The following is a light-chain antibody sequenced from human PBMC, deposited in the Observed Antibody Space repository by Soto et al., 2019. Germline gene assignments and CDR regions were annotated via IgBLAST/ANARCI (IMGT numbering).Light chain of an antibody. CDR2: EVS. J-gene: IGKJ1*01. CDR3: MQGTHSPWT. Sequence: DVVMTQSPLSLPVTLGQPASISCRSSYSLIHSDGDTYLNWFQQRPGQSPRRLIYEVSNRDSGVPDRFSGSGSGTDFTLKISRVDAEDVGIYYCMQGTHSPWTFGQGTEVEI. V-gene: IGKV2-30*02. CDR1: YSLIHSDGDTY.